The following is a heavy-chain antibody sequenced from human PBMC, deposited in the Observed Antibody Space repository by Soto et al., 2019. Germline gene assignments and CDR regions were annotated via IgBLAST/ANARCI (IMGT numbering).Heavy chain of an antibody. Sequence: GGSLRLSCAASGFTFSSYAISWVRQAPGKGLEWVSAISGSGGSTYYADTVKGRFTISRDNSKNTLYLQMNSLRAEDTAVYYCAKDLYRITEPTDDHWGQRTLATDSS. J-gene: IGHJ4*02. D-gene: IGHD1-20*01. CDR1: GFTFSSYA. V-gene: IGHV3-23*01. CDR2: ISGSGGST. CDR3: AKDLYRITEPTDDH.